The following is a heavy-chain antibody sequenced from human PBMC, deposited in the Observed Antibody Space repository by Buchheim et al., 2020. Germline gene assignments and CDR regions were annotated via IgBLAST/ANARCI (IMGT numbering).Heavy chain of an antibody. CDR2: IDISGANT. Sequence: LLVESGGDLVQPGGSLRLSCAASTFTFSNHAMTWVRQAPGKGLEWVASIDISGANTYYADSVRGRFSISRDNSKNTLYLQLTSLRPDDTALYYCAQALRPNDSWGPGTL. V-gene: IGHV3-23*04. CDR1: TFTFSNHA. J-gene: IGHJ4*02. CDR3: AQALRPNDS.